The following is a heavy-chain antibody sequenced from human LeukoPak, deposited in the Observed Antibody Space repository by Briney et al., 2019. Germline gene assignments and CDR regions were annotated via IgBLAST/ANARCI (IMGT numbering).Heavy chain of an antibody. V-gene: IGHV4-59*01. CDR2: IHYTVTA. CDR1: GDSINGYY. J-gene: IGHJ4*02. Sequence: SETLSLTCTVSGDSINGYYWSWIRQSPGRGREWIGYIHYTVTANYHPSLLIRVTISIDTSKSQFSLHLRSVTTADTAIYFCARGNSGPEFWGQGSLVTVSS. D-gene: IGHD1-1*01. CDR3: ARGNSGPEF.